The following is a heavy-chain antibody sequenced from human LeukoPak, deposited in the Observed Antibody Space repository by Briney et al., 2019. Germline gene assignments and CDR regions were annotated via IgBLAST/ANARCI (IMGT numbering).Heavy chain of an antibody. J-gene: IGHJ6*03. CDR2: INPNSGGT. CDR1: GYTFTGYY. Sequence: GAPVKVSCKASGYTFTGYYMHWVRQAPGQGLEWMGWINPNSGGTNYAQEFQGRVTMTRDTSISTAYMELSRLRSDDTAVYYCARDLSATTSNGYYYMDVWGKGTTVTVSS. CDR3: ARDLSATTSNGYYYMDV. D-gene: IGHD4-11*01. V-gene: IGHV1-2*02.